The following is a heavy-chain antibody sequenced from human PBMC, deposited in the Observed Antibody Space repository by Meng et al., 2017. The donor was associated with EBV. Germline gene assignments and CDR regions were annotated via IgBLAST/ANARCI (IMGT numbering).Heavy chain of an antibody. V-gene: IGHV4-34*01. CDR2: VNHAGRT. CDR3: AEGRGTFDY. Sequence: QVQLQQWGAGLWKPSETLSLTCGLSGESFSGYYCSWVRQSPGKGLEWIGEVNHAGRTNFNPSLKSRVSISLDTSKNQFSLKLNSVTVADTAVYYCAEGRGTFDYWGRGTLVTVSS. J-gene: IGHJ4*02. CDR1: GESFSGYY.